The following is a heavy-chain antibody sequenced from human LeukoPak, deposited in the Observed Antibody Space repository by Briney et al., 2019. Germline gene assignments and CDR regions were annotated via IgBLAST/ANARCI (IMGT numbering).Heavy chain of an antibody. Sequence: SETLSLTCTVSGGSISSSSYYWSWIRQPPGKGLEWIGYIYYSGSTNYNPSLKSRVTISVDTSKNQFSLKLSSVTAADTAVYYCARDWDGYNWYDYWGQGTLVTVSS. J-gene: IGHJ4*02. CDR3: ARDWDGYNWYDY. D-gene: IGHD5-24*01. CDR2: IYYSGST. V-gene: IGHV4-61*01. CDR1: GGSISSSSYY.